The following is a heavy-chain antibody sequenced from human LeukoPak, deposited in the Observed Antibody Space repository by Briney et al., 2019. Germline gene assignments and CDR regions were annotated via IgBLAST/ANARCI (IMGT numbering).Heavy chain of an antibody. CDR3: ARVGQWLVREFDP. D-gene: IGHD6-19*01. V-gene: IGHV4-4*02. Sequence: SETLSLTCAVSGDSISSSYWWSWVRQPQGKGLEWIGEIYQSGSTNYNASLKSRVTISVDKSKNQFSLKLTSVTAADTAVYYCARVGQWLVREFDPWGQGTLVTVSS. J-gene: IGHJ5*02. CDR1: GDSISSSYW. CDR2: IYQSGST.